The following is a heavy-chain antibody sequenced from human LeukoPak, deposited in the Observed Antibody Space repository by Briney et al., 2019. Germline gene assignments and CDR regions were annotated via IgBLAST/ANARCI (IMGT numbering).Heavy chain of an antibody. Sequence: GASVTVSCKASGYTFTSYDINWVRQATGQGLEWMGWMNPNSGNTGYAQKFQGRVTMTRNTSISTAYMELSSLRSEDTAVYYCARGVTIFGVVIIGPYYYMDVWGKGTTVTVSS. CDR2: MNPNSGNT. CDR3: ARGVTIFGVVIIGPYYYMDV. D-gene: IGHD3-3*01. V-gene: IGHV1-8*01. J-gene: IGHJ6*03. CDR1: GYTFTSYD.